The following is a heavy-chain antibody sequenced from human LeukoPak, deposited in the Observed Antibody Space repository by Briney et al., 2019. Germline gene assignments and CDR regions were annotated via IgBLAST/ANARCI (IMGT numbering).Heavy chain of an antibody. Sequence: ASVKVSCKASGYTFTGYYMHWVRQAPGRGLEWMGRINPNSGGANYAQKFQGRVTMTRDTSISTAYMELSRLRSDDTAVYYCARAPPAEYFQHWGQGTLVTVSS. CDR1: GYTFTGYY. J-gene: IGHJ1*01. V-gene: IGHV1-2*06. CDR3: ARAPPAEYFQH. CDR2: INPNSGGA.